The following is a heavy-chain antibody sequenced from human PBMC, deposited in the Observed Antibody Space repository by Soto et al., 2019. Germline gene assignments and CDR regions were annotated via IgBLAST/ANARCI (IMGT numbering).Heavy chain of an antibody. CDR1: GFTFSSYS. CDR3: ARDLLYNRGDYDNY. Sequence: GGSLRLSCAASGFTFSSYSMNWVRQAPGKGLEWVSSISSSSSYIYYADSVKGRFTISRDNAKNSLYLQMNSLRAEDTAVYYCARDLLYNRGDYDNYWGQGTLVTVSS. J-gene: IGHJ4*02. D-gene: IGHD4-17*01. V-gene: IGHV3-21*01. CDR2: ISSSSSYI.